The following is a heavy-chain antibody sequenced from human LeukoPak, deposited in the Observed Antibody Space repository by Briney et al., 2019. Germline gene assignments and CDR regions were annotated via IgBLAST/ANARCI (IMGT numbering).Heavy chain of an antibody. J-gene: IGHJ5*02. CDR3: ARDTEATGLFDP. V-gene: IGHV4-31*03. Sequence: SETLSLTCTVSGGSISSGGYYWSWIRQHPGKGPEWIGYIYYSGSTYYNASLKSRVTISVDTSKNQFSLKLSSVTAADTAVYYCARDTEATGLFDPWGQGTLVTVSS. CDR2: IYYSGST. CDR1: GGSISSGGYY. D-gene: IGHD1-14*01.